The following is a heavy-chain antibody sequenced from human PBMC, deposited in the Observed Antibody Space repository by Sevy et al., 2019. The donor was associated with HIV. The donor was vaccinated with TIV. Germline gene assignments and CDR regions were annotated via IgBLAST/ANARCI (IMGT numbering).Heavy chain of an antibody. CDR3: ARDMTVAGPSTVHF. Sequence: GGSLRLSCAASGFTFSTYWMHWVRQPPGTGLAWVSRISADGSNTIYADSVKGRFTISRDNAKNTLYLQMNSLRAEDTAVYYCARDMTVAGPSTVHFWGQGTLVTVSS. D-gene: IGHD6-19*01. CDR1: GFTFSTYW. CDR2: ISADGSNT. V-gene: IGHV3-74*01. J-gene: IGHJ4*02.